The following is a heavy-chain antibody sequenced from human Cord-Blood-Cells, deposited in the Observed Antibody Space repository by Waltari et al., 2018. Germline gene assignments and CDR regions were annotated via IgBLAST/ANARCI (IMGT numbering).Heavy chain of an antibody. Sequence: QVQLVQSGAEVKKPGSSVKVSCKASGGTFSSYATSWVRTAPGQGLEWMGGIIPIFGTGNYAQKFQGRVTITADKSTSTAYMELSSLRSEDTAVYYCARDVSTYYYDSSGYYFDYWGQGTLVTVSS. CDR3: ARDVSTYYYDSSGYYFDY. CDR2: IIPIFGTG. CDR1: GGTFSSYA. D-gene: IGHD3-22*01. V-gene: IGHV1-69*06. J-gene: IGHJ4*02.